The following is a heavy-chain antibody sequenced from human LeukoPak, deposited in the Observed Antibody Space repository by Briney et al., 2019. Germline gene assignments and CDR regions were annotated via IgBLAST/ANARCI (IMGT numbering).Heavy chain of an antibody. CDR3: ARNGSLEGRPFDI. V-gene: IGHV4-38-2*01. D-gene: IGHD5-24*01. CDR2: IYHSGST. CDR1: GYSISSGSY. Sequence: PSETLSLTCAVSGYSISSGSYWGWIRQSPGKGLERIATIYHSGSTYFNPSLQSRVTISVDTSKDQFSLNLNSVTAADTAVYYCARNGSLEGRPFDIWGQGTMVTVSS. J-gene: IGHJ3*02.